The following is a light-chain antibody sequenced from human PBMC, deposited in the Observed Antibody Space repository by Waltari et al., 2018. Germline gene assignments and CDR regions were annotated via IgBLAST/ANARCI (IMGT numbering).Light chain of an antibody. CDR1: QSVSSN. V-gene: IGKV3-15*01. J-gene: IGKJ2*01. CDR2: GAS. Sequence: EIVMTQSPATLSVSPGESATLSCRASQSVSSNLAWYQQKPGQAPRPLIYGASTRATGIPARFSGSGSGTEFTLTISSLQSEDFAVYYCQQYNNWPPGMYTFGQGTKLEIK. CDR3: QQYNNWPPGMYT.